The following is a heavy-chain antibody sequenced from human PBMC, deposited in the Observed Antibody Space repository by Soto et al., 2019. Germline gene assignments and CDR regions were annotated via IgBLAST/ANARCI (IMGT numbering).Heavy chain of an antibody. D-gene: IGHD3-10*01. V-gene: IGHV4-39*01. CDR3: GRFGELLNYYYYHGMDV. Sequence: SETLSLTCTLSGGSISSSSYYWGWIRQPPGKGLEWIGRIYYSGSTYYNPSLKSRVTISVDTSKNQFSLKLSSVTAADTAVYYCGRFGELLNYYYYHGMDVWGQGTTVTVSS. CDR2: IYYSGST. J-gene: IGHJ6*02. CDR1: GGSISSSSYY.